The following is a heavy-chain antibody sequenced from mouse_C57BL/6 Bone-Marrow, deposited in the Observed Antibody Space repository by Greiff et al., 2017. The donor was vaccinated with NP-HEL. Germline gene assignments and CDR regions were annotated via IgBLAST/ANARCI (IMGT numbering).Heavy chain of an antibody. J-gene: IGHJ2*01. Sequence: VKLLESGPGLVAPSQSLSITCTVSGFSLTSYAISWVRQPPGKGLEWLGVIWTGGGTNYNSALKSRLSISKDNSKSQVFLKMNSLQTDDTARYYCARNYYYGSSFYFDYWGQGTTLTVSS. D-gene: IGHD1-1*01. V-gene: IGHV2-9-1*01. CDR1: GFSLTSYA. CDR3: ARNYYYGSSFYFDY. CDR2: IWTGGGT.